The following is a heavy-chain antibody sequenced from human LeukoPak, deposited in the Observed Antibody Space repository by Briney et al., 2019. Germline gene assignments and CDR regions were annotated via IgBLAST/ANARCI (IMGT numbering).Heavy chain of an antibody. CDR2: ISWNSGSI. D-gene: IGHD6-13*01. Sequence: GRSLRLSCAASGFTFDDYTMHWVRQAPGKGLEWVSGISWNSGSIGYADSVKGRFTISRDNAKNSLYLQMNSLRAEDTAVYYCARDPFTPQQLVPYFDYWGQGTLVTVSS. CDR3: ARDPFTPQQLVPYFDY. CDR1: GFTFDDYT. J-gene: IGHJ4*02. V-gene: IGHV3-9*01.